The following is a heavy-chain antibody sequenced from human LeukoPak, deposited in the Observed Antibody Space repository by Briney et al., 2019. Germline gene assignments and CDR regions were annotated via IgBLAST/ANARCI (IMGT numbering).Heavy chain of an antibody. Sequence: GGSLRLSCVPSGITFSNSALSWVRQAPGKGLEWVSTITKSGDQTHYADSVRGLFTISRDIFKNTLYLQMNSLRAEDTAVYYCARGLRSPVYYYYYMDVWGKGTTVTVSS. CDR3: ARGLRSPVYYYYYMDV. V-gene: IGHV3-23*01. D-gene: IGHD3-16*01. J-gene: IGHJ6*03. CDR2: ITKSGDQT. CDR1: GITFSNSA.